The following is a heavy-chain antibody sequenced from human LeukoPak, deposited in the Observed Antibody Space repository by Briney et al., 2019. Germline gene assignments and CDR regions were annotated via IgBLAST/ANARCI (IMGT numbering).Heavy chain of an antibody. CDR1: GGSISSGSYF. CDR3: ARRVSRPAVAGSNWFDP. Sequence: NPSETLSLTCTVSGGSISSGSYFWGWIRQPPGKGLEWIAMIYHSGSPYYNPSLKSPVTISVDTSQNQFSLKLNSVTAADTAAYYCARRVSRPAVAGSNWFDPWGQGTLVIVSS. V-gene: IGHV4-39*01. J-gene: IGHJ5*02. D-gene: IGHD6-19*01. CDR2: IYHSGSP.